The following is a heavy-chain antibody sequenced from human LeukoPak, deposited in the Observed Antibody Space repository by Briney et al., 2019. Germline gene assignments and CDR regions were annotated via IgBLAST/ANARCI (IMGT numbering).Heavy chain of an antibody. J-gene: IGHJ3*02. D-gene: IGHD2-21*01. CDR2: IKQDGSEK. CDR3: ARETRDPLPAFDI. CDR1: GFTFSSYW. Sequence: PGGSLRLSCAASGFTFSSYWMSWVRQAPGKGLEWVANIKQDGSEKYYVDSVKGRFTISRDNAKNSLYLQMNSLRAEDTAVYYCARETRDPLPAFDIWGQGTVVTVSS. V-gene: IGHV3-7*01.